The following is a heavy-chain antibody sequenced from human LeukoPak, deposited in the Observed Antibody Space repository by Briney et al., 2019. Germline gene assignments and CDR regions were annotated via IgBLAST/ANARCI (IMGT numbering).Heavy chain of an antibody. CDR3: AKDRIILPAATSFDS. V-gene: IGHV3-74*01. CDR1: GFTFSRYW. J-gene: IGHJ4*02. D-gene: IGHD2-2*01. CDR2: SNSDGSST. Sequence: GGSLRLSCVASGFTFSRYWMHWVRQAPGKGLVWVSRSNSDGSSTSYADSVKGRFTISRDDSKNTLYLHMNSLRPEDTAVYYCAKDRIILPAATSFDSWGQGTLVTVSS.